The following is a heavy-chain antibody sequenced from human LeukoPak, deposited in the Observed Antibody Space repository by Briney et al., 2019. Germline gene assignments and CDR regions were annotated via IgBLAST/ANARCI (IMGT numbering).Heavy chain of an antibody. D-gene: IGHD2-21*02. CDR1: GGSFSGYY. CDR3: ARGLSAIVH. CDR2: INHSGST. J-gene: IGHJ4*02. V-gene: IGHV4-34*01. Sequence: PSETLSLTCAVYGGSFSGYYWSWIRQPPGKGLEWIGEINHSGSTNYNPSLKSRVTMSVDMSKNQFSLKLSSVTAADTAVYYCARGLSAIVHWGQGTLVTVSS.